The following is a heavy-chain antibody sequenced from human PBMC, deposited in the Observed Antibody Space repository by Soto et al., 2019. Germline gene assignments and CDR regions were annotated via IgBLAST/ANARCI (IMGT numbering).Heavy chain of an antibody. CDR2: ISASGGST. Sequence: LRLSCAASGITLSSYAMSWVRQAPGKGPEWVSGISASGGSTSYADSVKGRFTISRDNSKNTLYLQMNSLRAGDTAVYHCAKGQNSGTYRFYFDYWGQGALVTVSS. J-gene: IGHJ4*02. CDR1: GITLSSYA. D-gene: IGHD1-26*01. CDR3: AKGQNSGTYRFYFDY. V-gene: IGHV3-23*01.